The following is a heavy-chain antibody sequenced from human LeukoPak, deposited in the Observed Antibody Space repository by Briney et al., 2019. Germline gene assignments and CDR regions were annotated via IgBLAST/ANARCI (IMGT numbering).Heavy chain of an antibody. CDR3: AKIKMKLAVGATFSAFDI. V-gene: IGHV3-48*01. CDR2: ISSSSSTI. D-gene: IGHD1-26*01. CDR1: GFTFSSYS. J-gene: IGHJ3*02. Sequence: GGSLRLSCAASGFTFSSYSMNWVRQAPGKGLEWVSYISSSSSTIYYADSVKGRFTISRDNAKNSLYLQMNSLRAEDTAVYYCAKIKMKLAVGATFSAFDIWGQGTMVTVSS.